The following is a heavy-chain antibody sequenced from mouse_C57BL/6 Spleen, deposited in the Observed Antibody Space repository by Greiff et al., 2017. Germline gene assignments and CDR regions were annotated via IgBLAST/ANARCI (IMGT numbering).Heavy chain of an antibody. D-gene: IGHD2-1*01. CDR2: IRNKANGYTT. CDR1: GFTFTDYY. V-gene: IGHV7-3*01. J-gene: IGHJ2*01. Sequence: DVKLVESGGGLVQPGGSLSLSCAASGFTFTDYYMSWVRQPPGKALEWLGVIRNKANGYTTEYSASVKGRFTISRDNSQSILDLQMNALRAEDSAAYYCARSRDGNYGGAFDYWGQGTTLTVSS. CDR3: ARSRDGNYGGAFDY.